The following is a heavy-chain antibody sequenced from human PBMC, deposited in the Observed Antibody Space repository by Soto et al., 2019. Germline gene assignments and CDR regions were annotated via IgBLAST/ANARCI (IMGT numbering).Heavy chain of an antibody. Sequence: SVKVSCKASGGTFSSYAISWVRQAPGQGLEWMGGIIPIFGTANYAQKFQGRVTITADESTSTAYMELSSLRSEDTAVYYCARPVTIFGVEKDWFDPWGQGTLVTVSS. CDR2: IIPIFGTA. CDR3: ARPVTIFGVEKDWFDP. V-gene: IGHV1-69*13. CDR1: GGTFSSYA. D-gene: IGHD3-3*01. J-gene: IGHJ5*02.